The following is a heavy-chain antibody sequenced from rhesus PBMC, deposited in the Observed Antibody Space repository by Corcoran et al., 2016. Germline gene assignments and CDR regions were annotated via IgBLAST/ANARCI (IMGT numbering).Heavy chain of an antibody. D-gene: IGHD1-38*01. Sequence: QVQLQESGPAVVKPSETLSLTCAASGGSISSNYWSWIRQPPGKGLEWIGRVDGGGGRTNYNPSLKSRVTISTDTSKNQFSLKLSSVTAADTAVYYCARNPLGYFDLWGPGTPITISS. J-gene: IGHJ2*01. CDR3: ARNPLGYFDL. CDR2: VDGGGGRT. CDR1: GGSISSNY. V-gene: IGHV4-160*01.